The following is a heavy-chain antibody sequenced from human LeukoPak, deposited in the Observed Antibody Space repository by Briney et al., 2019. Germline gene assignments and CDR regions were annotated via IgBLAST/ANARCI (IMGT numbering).Heavy chain of an antibody. J-gene: IGHJ4*02. CDR3: VRGRKFMRRYGFGNY. CDR1: GGYFSGYY. CDR2: INHSGST. D-gene: IGHD3-16*01. Sequence: SETLSLTCDVYGGYFSGYYWSLIRQPPGKGLEVVGEINHSGSTNYNPSLKSRVTISVDTSKNQFSLHLSAVTAADAAVYYCVRGRKFMRRYGFGNYWGQGTLVTVSS. V-gene: IGHV4-34*01.